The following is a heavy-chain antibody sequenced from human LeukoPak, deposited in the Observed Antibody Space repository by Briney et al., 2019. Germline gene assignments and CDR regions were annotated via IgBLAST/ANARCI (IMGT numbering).Heavy chain of an antibody. D-gene: IGHD3-22*01. CDR2: MYHSGDT. CDR1: GYSVSGGYY. CDR3: ARDRDYYYDSSGYYRDDAFDI. J-gene: IGHJ3*02. V-gene: IGHV4-38-2*02. Sequence: PSETLSLTCTVSGYSVSGGYYWGWIRQPPGKGLEWIGSMYHSGDTYYNPSLKSRVTISVDTSKNQLSLKLSSVTAADTAVYYCARDRDYYYDSSGYYRDDAFDIWGQGTMVTVSS.